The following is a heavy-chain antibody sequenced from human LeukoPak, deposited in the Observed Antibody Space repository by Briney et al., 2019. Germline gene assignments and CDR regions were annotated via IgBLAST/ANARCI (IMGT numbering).Heavy chain of an antibody. Sequence: ERSLRLSCAASGFTFRSYAMNWVRQAPGKGLEWVAFIWYDGSKKYYADSVKGRFTISRDNSKNTLYLQMNSLRAEDTAVYFCARVRGAAVGTSYCSDCWGQGTLVTVSS. D-gene: IGHD6-13*01. CDR3: ARVRGAAVGTSYCSDC. CDR1: GFTFRSYA. V-gene: IGHV3-33*01. J-gene: IGHJ4*02. CDR2: IWYDGSKK.